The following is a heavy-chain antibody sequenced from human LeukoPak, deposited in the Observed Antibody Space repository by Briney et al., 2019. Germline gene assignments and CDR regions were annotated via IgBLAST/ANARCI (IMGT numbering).Heavy chain of an antibody. CDR2: IRSKAYGGTT. J-gene: IGHJ4*02. Sequence: GGSLRLSCTASGFTFGDYAMSWFRQAPGKGLEWVGFIRSKAYGGTTEYAASVKGRFTISRDDSKSIAYLQMNSLKTEDTAVYYCTIYYYDSSGYYDPLGYWGQGTLVTVSS. CDR1: GFTFGDYA. V-gene: IGHV3-49*03. CDR3: TIYYYDSSGYYDPLGY. D-gene: IGHD3-22*01.